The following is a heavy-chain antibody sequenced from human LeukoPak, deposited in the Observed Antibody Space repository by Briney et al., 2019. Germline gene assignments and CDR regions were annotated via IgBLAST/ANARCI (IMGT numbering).Heavy chain of an antibody. J-gene: IGHJ4*02. CDR3: ASGKVGATLDFDY. Sequence: GASVKVSCKASGYSFTLYAMNWVRQAPGQGLEWMGWINTNTGNPTYAQGFTGRFVFSLDTSVSTAYLQISSLKAEDTAVYYCASGKVGATLDFDYWGQGTLVTVSS. CDR2: INTNTGNP. V-gene: IGHV7-4-1*02. D-gene: IGHD1-26*01. CDR1: GYSFTLYA.